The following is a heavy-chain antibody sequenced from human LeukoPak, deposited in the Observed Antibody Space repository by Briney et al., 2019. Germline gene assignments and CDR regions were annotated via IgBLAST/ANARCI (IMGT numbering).Heavy chain of an antibody. Sequence: GGSLRLSCAASGFTFSSYSMNWVRQAPGKGLEWVSSISSSSSYIYYADSVKGRFTISRDNAKNSLYLQMNSLRAEDTAVYYCARDQYAYVWGSYRSSFDYWGQGTLVTVSS. CDR2: ISSSSSYI. V-gene: IGHV3-21*01. J-gene: IGHJ4*02. CDR1: GFTFSSYS. CDR3: ARDQYAYVWGSYRSSFDY. D-gene: IGHD3-16*02.